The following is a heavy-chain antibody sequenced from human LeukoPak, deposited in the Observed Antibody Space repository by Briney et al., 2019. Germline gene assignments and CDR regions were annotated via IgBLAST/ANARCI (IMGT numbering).Heavy chain of an antibody. CDR2: INHSGST. V-gene: IGHV4-34*01. J-gene: IGHJ4*02. D-gene: IGHD5-12*01. Sequence: SETLSLTCAVYGGSFSGYYWSWIRQPPGKGLEWIGEINHSGSTNYNPSLKSRVTISVDTSKNQFSLKLSSVTAADTAVYYCARSRDGYNYYFDYWGQGTLVTVSS. CDR1: GGSFSGYY. CDR3: ARSRDGYNYYFDY.